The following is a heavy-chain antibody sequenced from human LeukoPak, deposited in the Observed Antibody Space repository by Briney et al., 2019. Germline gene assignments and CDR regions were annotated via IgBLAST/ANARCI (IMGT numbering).Heavy chain of an antibody. CDR2: IYTSGST. J-gene: IGHJ4*02. V-gene: IGHV4-4*07. Sequence: SETLSLTCAVSGGSISSYYWSWIRQPAGKGLEWIGRIYTSGSTNYNPSLKSRVTMSVDTSKNQFSLKLSSVTAADTAVYYCARDGYFGDYVDYWGQGTLVTVSS. CDR1: GGSISSYY. CDR3: ARDGYFGDYVDY. D-gene: IGHD4-17*01.